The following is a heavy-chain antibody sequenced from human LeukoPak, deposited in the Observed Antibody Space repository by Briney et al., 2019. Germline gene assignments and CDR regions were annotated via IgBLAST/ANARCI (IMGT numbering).Heavy chain of an antibody. Sequence: ASVKVSCKASGYTFTSYGISWVRQAPGQGLEWMGWISAYNGNTNCAQKLQGRVTMTTDTSTSTAYMELRSLRSDDTAVYYCAREGPITMVRGVIVPYFDYWGQGTLVTVSS. J-gene: IGHJ4*02. CDR1: GYTFTSYG. V-gene: IGHV1-18*01. CDR3: AREGPITMVRGVIVPYFDY. D-gene: IGHD3-10*01. CDR2: ISAYNGNT.